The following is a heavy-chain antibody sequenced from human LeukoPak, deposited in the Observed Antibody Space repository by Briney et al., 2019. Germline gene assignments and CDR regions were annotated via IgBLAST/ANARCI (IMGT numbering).Heavy chain of an antibody. CDR1: GFTFNTYS. Sequence: GSLRLSCAASGFTFNTYSMNWVRQAPGKGLEWIGEIDRSGSTNYNPSLKSRLTISVDTSKNQFSLKLNSVTAADTAVYYCARGSAAGLAYRSQGTLVTVSS. CDR2: IDRSGST. D-gene: IGHD6-13*01. J-gene: IGHJ4*02. CDR3: ARGSAAGLAY. V-gene: IGHV4-34*01.